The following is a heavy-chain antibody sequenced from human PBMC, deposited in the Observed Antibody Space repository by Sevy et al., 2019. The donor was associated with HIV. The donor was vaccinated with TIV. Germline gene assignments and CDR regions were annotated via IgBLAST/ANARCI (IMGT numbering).Heavy chain of an antibody. Sequence: GGSLRLSCAASGFTFSSYAMSWVRQAPGKGLEWVSAISGSGGSTYYEDSVKGRFTISRDNSKNTLYLQMNSLRAEDTAVYYWAKMVVTAFYYYYYMDVWGKGTTVTVSS. CDR3: AKMVVTAFYYYYYMDV. CDR1: GFTFSSYA. D-gene: IGHD2-21*02. J-gene: IGHJ6*03. CDR2: ISGSGGST. V-gene: IGHV3-23*01.